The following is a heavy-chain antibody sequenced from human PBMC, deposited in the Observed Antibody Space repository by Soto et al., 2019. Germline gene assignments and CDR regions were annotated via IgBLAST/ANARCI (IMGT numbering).Heavy chain of an antibody. V-gene: IGHV3-23*01. D-gene: IGHD5-12*01. Sequence: XXSLRLYFAASGFSLSTYAMRGVRQAPGKGLEWVSALSGSGDKTYYADPVKGRSPISRDNSKNTLYLQMNSLRDEDTVVYYCARGGGYSGSIEPWDYWGQGTQVTSP. J-gene: IGHJ4*02. CDR2: LSGSGDKT. CDR1: GFSLSTYA. CDR3: ARGGGYSGSIEPWDY.